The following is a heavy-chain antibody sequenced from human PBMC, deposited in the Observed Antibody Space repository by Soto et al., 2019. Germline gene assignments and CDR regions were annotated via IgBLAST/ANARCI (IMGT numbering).Heavy chain of an antibody. D-gene: IGHD3-16*01. Sequence: QVQLVESGGGVVQPGRSLRLSCAASGFTFSSYGMHWVRQAPGKGLEWVAVISYDGSNKYYADSVKGRFTISRDNSKNTLYLQMNSLRAEDTAVCYCAKDQGGQGDYWGQGTLVTVSS. J-gene: IGHJ4*02. CDR3: AKDQGGQGDY. CDR2: ISYDGSNK. V-gene: IGHV3-30*18. CDR1: GFTFSSYG.